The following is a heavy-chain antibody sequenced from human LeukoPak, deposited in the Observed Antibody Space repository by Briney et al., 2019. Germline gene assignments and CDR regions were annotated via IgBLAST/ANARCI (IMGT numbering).Heavy chain of an antibody. Sequence: EASVKISCKVSGYTLTELSMHWVRQAPGKGLEWMGGFDPEDGETIYAQKFQGRVTMTEDTSTDTAYMELSSLRSDDTAVYYCARDLAAAGRLYYFDYWGQGTLVTVSS. CDR2: FDPEDGET. J-gene: IGHJ4*02. CDR1: GYTLTELS. CDR3: ARDLAAAGRLYYFDY. D-gene: IGHD6-13*01. V-gene: IGHV1-24*01.